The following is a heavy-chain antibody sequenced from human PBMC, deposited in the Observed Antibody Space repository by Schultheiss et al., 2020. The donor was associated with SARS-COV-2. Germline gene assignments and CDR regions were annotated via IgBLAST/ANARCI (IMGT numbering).Heavy chain of an antibody. V-gene: IGHV4-59*12. J-gene: IGHJ5*02. D-gene: IGHD6-6*01. CDR1: GGSISSYY. Sequence: SETLSLTCTVSGGSISSYYWSWIRQPPGKGLEWIGYIYYSGSTNYNPSLKSRVTISVDTSKNQFSLKLSSVTAADTAVYYCAREWNVAVRPAWFDPWGQGTLVTVSS. CDR2: IYYSGST. CDR3: AREWNVAVRPAWFDP.